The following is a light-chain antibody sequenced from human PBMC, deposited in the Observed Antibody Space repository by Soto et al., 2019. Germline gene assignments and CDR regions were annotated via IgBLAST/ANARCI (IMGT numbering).Light chain of an antibody. CDR3: SSYTSSSTLV. V-gene: IGLV2-14*01. CDR1: SSDVGAYNS. Sequence: QSVLTQPAAVSGSPGQSLTISCTGTSSDVGAYNSVAWYQHNPGKAPKLMIYDVSNRPSGVSSRFSGSKSANTASLSISGLQADDEADYYCSSYTSSSTLVFGTGTKVTVL. J-gene: IGLJ1*01. CDR2: DVS.